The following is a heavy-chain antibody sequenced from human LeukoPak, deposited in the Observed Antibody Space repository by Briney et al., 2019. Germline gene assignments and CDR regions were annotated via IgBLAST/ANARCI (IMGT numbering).Heavy chain of an antibody. Sequence: SETLSLTCTVSGDSISSYYWSWIRQPPEKGLEWIRYIYESGTTNHNPSLKSRVTISADTSKNQFSLKLSSVTAADTAVYYCAREGVATLDYWGQGTLVTVSS. V-gene: IGHV4-59*01. CDR3: AREGVATLDY. CDR1: GDSISSYY. CDR2: IYESGTT. D-gene: IGHD5-12*01. J-gene: IGHJ4*02.